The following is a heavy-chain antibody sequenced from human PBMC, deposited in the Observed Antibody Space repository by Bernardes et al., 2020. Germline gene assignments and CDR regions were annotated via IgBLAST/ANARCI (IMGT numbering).Heavy chain of an antibody. CDR1: GFTFSSFA. CDR2: IGASDDTT. D-gene: IGHD2-15*01. J-gene: IGHJ6*02. CDR3: AKDRFIGNYYYGMDV. Sequence: GGSLRLSCAASGFTFSSFAMHWVRQAPGKGLEWVSAIGASDDTTYYADSVKGRFTISRDNSKNSLYLQMNSLRTEDTALYYCAKDRFIGNYYYGMDVWGQGTTVTVSS. V-gene: IGHV3-43*02.